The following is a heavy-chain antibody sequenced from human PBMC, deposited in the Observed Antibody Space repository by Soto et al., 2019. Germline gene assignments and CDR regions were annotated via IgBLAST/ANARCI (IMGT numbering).Heavy chain of an antibody. J-gene: IGHJ4*02. V-gene: IGHV4-31*03. Sequence: QVQLQESGPGLAKPSQTLSLTCTVSGGSISSGGYYWSWIRQHPGKGLEWIGYIYYSGSTYYNPSLKSRVTISVDTSKNQFSLKLSSVTAADTAVYYCARQSYDYYDSSGYSVDWGQGTLVTVSS. CDR3: ARQSYDYYDSSGYSVD. CDR1: GGSISSGGYY. CDR2: IYYSGST. D-gene: IGHD3-22*01.